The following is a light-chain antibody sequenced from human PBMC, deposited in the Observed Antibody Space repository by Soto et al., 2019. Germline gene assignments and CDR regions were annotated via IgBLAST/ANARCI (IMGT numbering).Light chain of an antibody. J-gene: IGLJ2*01. CDR3: VAWDDSLNGYVV. CDR2: SNN. Sequence: QSVLTQPPSASGTPGQRVTISCSGSSSNIGSNTVNWYQQLPGTAPKLVLYSNNQRPSGVPVRFSGSKSGTSASLAISGRQSEDEADYYCVAWDDSLNGYVVFGGGTKLTVL. V-gene: IGLV1-44*01. CDR1: SSNIGSNT.